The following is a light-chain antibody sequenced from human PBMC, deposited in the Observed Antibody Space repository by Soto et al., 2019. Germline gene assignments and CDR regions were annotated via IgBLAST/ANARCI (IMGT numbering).Light chain of an antibody. CDR3: SSYTSISTSYV. Sequence: QSALTQPASVSGSPGQSIAISCTGTRSDIGGYKYVSWYQQYPGKAPKLMIYEVSNRPSGVSDRFSGSKSGNTASLTISGLQAEDESDYYCSSYTSISTSYVFGTGTKLTVL. V-gene: IGLV2-14*01. J-gene: IGLJ1*01. CDR1: RSDIGGYKY. CDR2: EVS.